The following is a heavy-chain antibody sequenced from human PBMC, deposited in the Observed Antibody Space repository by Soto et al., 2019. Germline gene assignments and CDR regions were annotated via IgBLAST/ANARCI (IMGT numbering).Heavy chain of an antibody. CDR2: ISGSGGST. CDR3: AKERLFRPGVNDY. J-gene: IGHJ4*02. CDR1: GFTFSSLA. Sequence: GRSLRLSCAASGFTFSSLAMSWVRQAPGKGLEWVSAISGSGGSTYYADSVKGRFTISRDNSKNTLYLQMNSLRAEDTAVYYCAKERLFRPGVNDYWGQGTLVTVSS. V-gene: IGHV3-23*01. D-gene: IGHD3-22*01.